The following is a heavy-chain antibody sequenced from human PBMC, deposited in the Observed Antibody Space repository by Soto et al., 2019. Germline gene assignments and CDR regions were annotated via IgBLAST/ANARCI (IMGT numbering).Heavy chain of an antibody. Sequence: LRLSCVASRCTLSSYVMNWVRQAPGTGLEWVSIITGGDMDKNYAATVKGRFTNTRDNPKNTLYLQMSSLRVEETVIEHCAGPLVVGGSRPSYGLNVGGQGTTVTV. CDR1: RCTLSSYV. CDR2: ITGGDMDK. CDR3: AGPLVVGGSRPSYGLNV. D-gene: IGHD2-15*01. J-gene: IGHJ6*02. V-gene: IGHV3-23*01.